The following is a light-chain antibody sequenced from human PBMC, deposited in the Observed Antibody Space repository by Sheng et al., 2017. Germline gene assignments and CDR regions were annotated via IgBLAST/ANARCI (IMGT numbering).Light chain of an antibody. CDR2: GQN. CDR1: SLRTFY. V-gene: IGLV3-19*01. Sequence: SSELTQDPAVSVALGQTVKITCQGHSLRTFYANWYQQKPGQAPILLIYGQNNRPSGIPDRFSGSQSGDTASLTITGAQADDEADYHRQSRDNSGNYQVFGGGTKLTVL. CDR3: QSRDNSGNYQV. J-gene: IGLJ2*01.